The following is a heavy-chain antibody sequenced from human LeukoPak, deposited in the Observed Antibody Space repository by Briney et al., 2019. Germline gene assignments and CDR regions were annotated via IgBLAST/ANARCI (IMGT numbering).Heavy chain of an antibody. CDR3: AKDVGIAAAVPDDAFDI. V-gene: IGHV3-23*01. D-gene: IGHD6-13*01. CDR2: ISGSGGST. CDR1: GFTFSSYA. Sequence: PGGSLRLSCAASGFTFSSYAMSWVRQAPGKGLEWVSAISGSGGSTYYADSVKGRFTISRDNSKNTLYLQMNSLRAEDTAVYYCAKDVGIAAAVPDDAFDIWGQGTMVTVSS. J-gene: IGHJ3*02.